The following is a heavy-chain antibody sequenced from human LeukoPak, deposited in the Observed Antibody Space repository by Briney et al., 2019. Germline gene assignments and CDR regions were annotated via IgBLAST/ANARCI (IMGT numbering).Heavy chain of an antibody. Sequence: GGSLRLSCAASGFTFSSYGMHWVRQAPGKGLEWVAVIWYDGSNKYYADSVKGRFTISRDNSKNTLYLQMNSLRAEDTAVYYCAKDCSSTSCPTSDYWGQGTLVTVSS. CDR2: IWYDGSNK. CDR1: GFTFSSYG. D-gene: IGHD2-2*01. V-gene: IGHV3-33*06. J-gene: IGHJ4*02. CDR3: AKDCSSTSCPTSDY.